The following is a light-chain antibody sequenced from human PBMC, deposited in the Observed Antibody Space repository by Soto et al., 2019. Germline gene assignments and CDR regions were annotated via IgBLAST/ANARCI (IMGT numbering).Light chain of an antibody. J-gene: IGKJ4*01. Sequence: DIQMTQSPSSLSASVGDRVTITCRASHSISSYLSWYQQKPGKAPKLLINVASTLQSGVPSRFSGSGSGTDFTLAISSLQPEDFATYYCQQSSSTPQTFGGGTRVEIK. CDR2: VAS. CDR1: HSISSY. CDR3: QQSSSTPQT. V-gene: IGKV1-39*01.